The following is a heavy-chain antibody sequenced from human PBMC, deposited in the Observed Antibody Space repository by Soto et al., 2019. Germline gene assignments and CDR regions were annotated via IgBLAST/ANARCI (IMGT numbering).Heavy chain of an antibody. CDR3: ARGGPSITIFGVVIRPGNAFDI. CDR2: INHSGST. CDR1: GGSFSGYY. D-gene: IGHD3-3*01. V-gene: IGHV4-34*01. J-gene: IGHJ3*02. Sequence: ASETLSLTCAVYGGSFSGYYWSWIRQPPGKGLEWIGEINHSGSTNYNPSLKSRVTISVDTSKNQFSLKLSSVTAADTAVYYCARGGPSITIFGVVIRPGNAFDIWGQGTMVTVSS.